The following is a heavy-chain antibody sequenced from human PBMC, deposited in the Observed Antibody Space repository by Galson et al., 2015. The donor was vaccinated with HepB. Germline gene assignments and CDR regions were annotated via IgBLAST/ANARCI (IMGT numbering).Heavy chain of an antibody. Sequence: PALVKPTQTLTLTCTFTGFSLSTSGMCLSWIRQTPGMALEWLALIDWAGDKYYNTSLKTRLRISKDTFKNQVVLTMTNLDPVDTGTYCCARVREDYYGTGTLFDFWGQGSLVTVSS. J-gene: IGHJ4*02. CDR1: GFSLSTSGMC. V-gene: IGHV2-70*01. D-gene: IGHD3-22*01. CDR2: IDWAGDK. CDR3: ARVREDYYGTGTLFDF.